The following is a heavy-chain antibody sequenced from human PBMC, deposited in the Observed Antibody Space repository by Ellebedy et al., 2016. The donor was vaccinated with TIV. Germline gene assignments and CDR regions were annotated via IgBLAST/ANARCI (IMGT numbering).Heavy chain of an antibody. Sequence: GESLKIFXADSGFTFSSYSMNWVRQAPGKGLEWVSYISSSSSTICYADSVKGRFTISRDNAKNSLYLQMNSLRDEDTAVYYCARGGSAWAGFDYWGQGTTVTVSS. CDR3: ARGGSAWAGFDY. CDR2: ISSSSSTI. CDR1: GFTFSSYS. D-gene: IGHD6-19*01. J-gene: IGHJ4*02. V-gene: IGHV3-48*02.